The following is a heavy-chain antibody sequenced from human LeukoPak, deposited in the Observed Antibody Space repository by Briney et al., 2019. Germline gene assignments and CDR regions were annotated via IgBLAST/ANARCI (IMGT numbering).Heavy chain of an antibody. J-gene: IGHJ3*02. CDR1: GYTFTGYY. CDR2: INPNSGGT. Sequence: AASVKVSCKASGYTFTGYYMHWVRQAPGQGLEWMGWINPNSGGTNYAQKFQGRVTMTRDTSISTAYMELSRLRSDDTAVYYCARASQWLDAFDIWGQGTMVTVSS. D-gene: IGHD6-19*01. CDR3: ARASQWLDAFDI. V-gene: IGHV1-2*02.